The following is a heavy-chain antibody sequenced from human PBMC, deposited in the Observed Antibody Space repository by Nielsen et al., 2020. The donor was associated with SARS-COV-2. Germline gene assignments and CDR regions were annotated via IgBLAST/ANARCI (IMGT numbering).Heavy chain of an antibody. Sequence: WIRQPPGKGLEWIGHIYFRGNTYYNPSLKSRVTMSVDTSKNQFSLNLTSVIAADTAVYYCARCSWYNWNGGRFDPWGQGTLVTVSS. V-gene: IGHV4-31*02. CDR3: ARCSWYNWNGGRFDP. CDR2: IYFRGNT. J-gene: IGHJ5*02. D-gene: IGHD1-1*01.